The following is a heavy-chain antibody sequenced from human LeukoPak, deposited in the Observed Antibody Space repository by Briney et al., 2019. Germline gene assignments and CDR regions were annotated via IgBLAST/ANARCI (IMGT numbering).Heavy chain of an antibody. J-gene: IGHJ5*02. D-gene: IGHD2-2*01. V-gene: IGHV4-34*01. CDR1: GGSSNGYY. CDR2: ISHSGTI. Sequence: SETLSLTCAVYGGSSNGYYWSWIRQPPGEGLEWIGEISHSGTINYNPSLKSRATISVETSKNQFYLKLSSVTAADTAVYYCARATLNCSSTSCYHNWFDPWGQGTLVTVSS. CDR3: ARATLNCSSTSCYHNWFDP.